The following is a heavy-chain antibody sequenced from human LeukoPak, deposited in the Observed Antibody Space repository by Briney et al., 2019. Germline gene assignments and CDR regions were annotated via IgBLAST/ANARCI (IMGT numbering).Heavy chain of an antibody. CDR1: GYTFTSYD. CDR3: ARASIAARWSLFDY. CDR2: MNPNSGNT. Sequence: ASVKVSCKASGYTFTSYDINWVRQATGQGLEWMGRMNPNSGNTGYAQKFQGRVTMTRDMSTSTVYMELSSLRSEDTAVYYCARASIAARWSLFDYWGQGTLITVSS. V-gene: IGHV1-8*01. D-gene: IGHD6-6*01. J-gene: IGHJ4*02.